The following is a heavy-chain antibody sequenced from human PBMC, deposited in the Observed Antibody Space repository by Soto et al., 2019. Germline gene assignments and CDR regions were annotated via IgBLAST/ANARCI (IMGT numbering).Heavy chain of an antibody. CDR3: ERDLDWVLYDY. D-gene: IGHD3-3*01. Sequence: PGGSLRLSCAASGFTFSNYVIHWVRQAPWKGLVWVSRVSHDGITTSYADSVKGRFTISRDNSKNTLYLQMNSLRDEDTAVYYCERDLDWVLYDYWGQGTPVTVSS. CDR2: VSHDGITT. J-gene: IGHJ4*02. CDR1: GFTFSNYV. V-gene: IGHV3-74*01.